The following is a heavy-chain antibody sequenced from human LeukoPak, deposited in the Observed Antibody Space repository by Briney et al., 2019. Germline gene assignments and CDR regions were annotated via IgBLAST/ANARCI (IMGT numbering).Heavy chain of an antibody. CDR3: AKFGSSYYDFRSGYFGDSCFDY. Sequence: GGSLRLTCAASGFTFSSYAMSWVRQAPGKGLEWISAISGSGGSTYYADSVKGRFTISREHSKNTLDLQMNSLRAEDTAVYYCAKFGSSYYDFRSGYFGDSCFDYWGQGTLVTVSS. J-gene: IGHJ4*02. V-gene: IGHV3-23*01. D-gene: IGHD3-3*01. CDR2: ISGSGGST. CDR1: GFTFSSYA.